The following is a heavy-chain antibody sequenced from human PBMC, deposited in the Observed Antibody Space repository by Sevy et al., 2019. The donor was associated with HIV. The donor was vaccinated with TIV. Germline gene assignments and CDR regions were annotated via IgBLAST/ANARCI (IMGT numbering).Heavy chain of an antibody. D-gene: IGHD1-7*01. J-gene: IGHJ3*02. Sequence: GGSLRLSCAASGFTFSSYVMHWVRQAPGKGLEYVSAISSNGGSTYYADSVKGRFTISRDNSKNTLYLQMGSLRAEDMAVYYCARSYNWNYGAAFDIWGQGTMVTVSS. CDR2: ISSNGGST. CDR1: GFTFSSYV. CDR3: ARSYNWNYGAAFDI. V-gene: IGHV3-64*02.